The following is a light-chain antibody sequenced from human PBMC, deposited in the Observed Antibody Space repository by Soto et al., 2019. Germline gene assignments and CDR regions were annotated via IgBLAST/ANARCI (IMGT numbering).Light chain of an antibody. J-gene: IGLJ2*01. Sequence: QSVLTQPASVSGSPGQSITISCTGTSSDVGAYNYVSWYQQNPGKAPKLIIFDVSNRPSGVSNRFSGSKSGNTASLTISGLQAEDEVDYYCSSYTSTSTLFGGGTKVTVL. V-gene: IGLV2-14*01. CDR2: DVS. CDR1: SSDVGAYNY. CDR3: SSYTSTSTL.